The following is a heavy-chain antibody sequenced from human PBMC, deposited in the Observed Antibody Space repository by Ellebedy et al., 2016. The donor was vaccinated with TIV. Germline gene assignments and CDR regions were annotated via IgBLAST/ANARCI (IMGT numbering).Heavy chain of an antibody. Sequence: PGGSLRLSCAASGFTFSGYWMSWVSQAPGEGLEWVAHIKEAGSVTDYMDSVKGRSTISRDNDKNSVYLQRNSLRAEDTAVYYCVPQGIPFDYWGQGTLVTVSS. J-gene: IGHJ4*02. CDR2: IKEAGSVT. CDR1: GFTFSGYW. D-gene: IGHD5-18*01. V-gene: IGHV3-7*01. CDR3: VPQGIPFDY.